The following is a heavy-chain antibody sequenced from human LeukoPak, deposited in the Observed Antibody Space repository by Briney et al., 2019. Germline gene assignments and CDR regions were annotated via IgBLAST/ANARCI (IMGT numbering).Heavy chain of an antibody. J-gene: IGHJ4*02. D-gene: IGHD6-13*01. V-gene: IGHV3-66*01. Sequence: QAGGSLRLSCAASGFTVSSNYMSWVRQAPGKGLEWVSVIYSGGSTYYADSVKGRFTISRDNSKNTLYLQMNSLRAEDTAVYYCAKAPGYSSSSFDYWGQGTLVTVSS. CDR1: GFTVSSNY. CDR3: AKAPGYSSSSFDY. CDR2: IYSGGST.